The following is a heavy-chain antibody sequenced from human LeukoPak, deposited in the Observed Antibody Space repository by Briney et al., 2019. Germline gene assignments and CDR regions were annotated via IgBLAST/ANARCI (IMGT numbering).Heavy chain of an antibody. J-gene: IGHJ4*02. V-gene: IGHV1-69*04. Sequence: SVKVSCKASGGTFSSYAISWVRQAPGQGLEWMGRIIPILGIANYAQKFQGRVTITADKSTSTAYMELSSLRSEDTAVHYCAGEIPLPYIYDYWGQGTLVTVSS. CDR1: GGTFSSYA. CDR3: AGEIPLPYIYDY. CDR2: IIPILGIA. D-gene: IGHD1-1*01.